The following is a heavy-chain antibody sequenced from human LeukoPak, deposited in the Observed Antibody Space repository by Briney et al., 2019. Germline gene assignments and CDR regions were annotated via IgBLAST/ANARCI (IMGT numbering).Heavy chain of an antibody. V-gene: IGHV3-66*01. Sequence: GGSLRLSCAATGLTVSTNYMSWVRQAPGKGLEWVSVFYNGINTYYADSVKGRFTTSRDNSKNTLYLQMNSLRVEDTAVYFCATVGSGNTYGYGDYWGQGTLSPSPQ. D-gene: IGHD5-18*01. J-gene: IGHJ4*02. CDR2: FYNGINT. CDR3: ATVGSGNTYGYGDY. CDR1: GLTVSTNY.